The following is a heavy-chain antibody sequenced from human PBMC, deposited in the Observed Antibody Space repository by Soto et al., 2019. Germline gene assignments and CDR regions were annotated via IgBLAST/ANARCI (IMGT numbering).Heavy chain of an antibody. CDR2: IIPVFGTT. D-gene: IGHD3-10*01. Sequence: QVQLVQSGAELKKPGSSVKGSCKASGDTFSGYPINWVRQAPGEGLEWMGRIIPVFGTTNDAQRFEGRVTFTAVESTNTAYMALRGLLSEDTAVYYCARDGGFGELKYWGPGTLVTVSS. J-gene: IGHJ4*02. CDR1: GDTFSGYP. V-gene: IGHV1-69*18. CDR3: ARDGGFGELKY.